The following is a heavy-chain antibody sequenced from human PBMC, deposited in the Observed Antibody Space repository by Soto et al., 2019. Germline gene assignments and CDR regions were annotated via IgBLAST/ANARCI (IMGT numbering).Heavy chain of an antibody. D-gene: IGHD3-10*01. CDR3: ARRRITMVRGVTRWFDP. CDR1: GGSFSGYY. Sequence: QVQLQQWGAGLLKPSETLSLTCAVYGGSFSGYYWSWIRQPPGKGLEWIGEINHSGSTNYNPSLNSRVTISVDTSKNQFSLKLSSVTAADTAVYYCARRRITMVRGVTRWFDPWGQGTLVTVSS. CDR2: INHSGST. V-gene: IGHV4-34*01. J-gene: IGHJ5*02.